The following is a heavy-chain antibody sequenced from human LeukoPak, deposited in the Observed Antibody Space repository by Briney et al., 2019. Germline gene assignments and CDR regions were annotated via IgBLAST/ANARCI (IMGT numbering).Heavy chain of an antibody. CDR1: GGSISSSSYY. CDR3: ARLQYSSGWPHFDY. Sequence: SETLSLTCTVSGGSISSSSYYWGWIRQPPGKGLEWIGSIYYTGSTNYNPSLKSRVTISVDTSKNQFSLKLSSVTAADTAVYYCARLQYSSGWPHFDYWGQGNLVTVSS. CDR2: IYYTGST. D-gene: IGHD6-19*01. V-gene: IGHV4-39*07. J-gene: IGHJ4*02.